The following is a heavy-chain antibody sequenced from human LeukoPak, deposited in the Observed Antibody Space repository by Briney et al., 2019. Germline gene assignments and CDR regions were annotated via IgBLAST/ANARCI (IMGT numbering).Heavy chain of an antibody. V-gene: IGHV4-61*02. Sequence: SQTLSLTCTVSGGSISSGSYYWSWIRQPAGKGLEWIGRIYTSGSTNYNPSLKSRVTISVDTSENQFSLKLSSVTAADTAVYYCARLQSGWFYFDYWGQGTLVTVSS. CDR3: ARLQSGWFYFDY. CDR2: IYTSGST. D-gene: IGHD6-19*01. CDR1: GGSISSGSYY. J-gene: IGHJ4*02.